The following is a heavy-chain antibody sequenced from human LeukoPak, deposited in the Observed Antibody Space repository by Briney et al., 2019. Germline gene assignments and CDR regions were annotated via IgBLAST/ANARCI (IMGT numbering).Heavy chain of an antibody. CDR3: ARDVRRALRFNNFYPFFGMDV. J-gene: IGHJ6*04. Sequence: SETLSLTCSVSGGPINFYWSWIRHSPGRGLEWIGCIYPNGSTSYNSPLKIRVTISLDTSKNNVSLMLKYVTDADKAVYYCARDVRRALRFNNFYPFFGMDVWGKGTTVIVST. CDR1: GGPINFY. D-gene: IGHD3-3*01. CDR2: IYPNGST. V-gene: IGHV4-59*01.